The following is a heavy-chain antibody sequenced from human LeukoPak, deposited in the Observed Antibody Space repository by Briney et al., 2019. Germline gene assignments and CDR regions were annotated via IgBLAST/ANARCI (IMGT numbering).Heavy chain of an antibody. D-gene: IGHD1-26*01. Sequence: ASVKVSCKASGYTFTSYYMHWVRQAPGQGLEWMGIINPSGGSTSYAQKFQGRVTMTRDTSTSTVYMELSSLRSEDTAVYYCARVKGQYSGSYSVGLDYWGQGTLVTVSS. CDR1: GYTFTSYY. J-gene: IGHJ4*02. CDR2: INPSGGST. V-gene: IGHV1-46*01. CDR3: ARVKGQYSGSYSVGLDY.